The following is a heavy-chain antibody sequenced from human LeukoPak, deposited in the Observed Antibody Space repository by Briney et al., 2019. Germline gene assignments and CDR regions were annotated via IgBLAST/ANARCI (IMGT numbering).Heavy chain of an antibody. CDR2: IYYSGST. D-gene: IGHD3-10*01. V-gene: IGHV4-34*01. CDR1: GGSFSGYY. Sequence: PSETLSLTCAVYGGSFSGYYWSWIRQPPGKGLEWIGSIYYSGSTYYNPSLKSRVTISVDTSKNQFSLKLSSLTAADTAVYYCARTRYYYNSRSYGAPYYFDYWGQGTLVTVSS. J-gene: IGHJ4*02. CDR3: ARTRYYYNSRSYGAPYYFDY.